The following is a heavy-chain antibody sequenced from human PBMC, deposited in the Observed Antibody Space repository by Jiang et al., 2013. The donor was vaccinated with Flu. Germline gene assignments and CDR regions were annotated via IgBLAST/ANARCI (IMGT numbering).Heavy chain of an antibody. Sequence: GSGLVKPSETLSLTCTVSGGSISSSSYYWGWIRQPPGKGLEWIGSIYYSGSTYYNPSLKSRVTISVDTSKNQFSLKLSSVTAADTAVYYCARLTTVPTSWFDPWGQGTLVTVSS. V-gene: IGHV4-39*01. J-gene: IGHJ5*02. CDR1: GGSISSSSYY. CDR2: IYYSGST. CDR3: ARLTTVPTSWFDP. D-gene: IGHD4-17*01.